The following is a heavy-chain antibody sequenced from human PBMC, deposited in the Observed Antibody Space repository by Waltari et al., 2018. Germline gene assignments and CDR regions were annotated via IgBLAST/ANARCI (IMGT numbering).Heavy chain of an antibody. CDR2: VSYIGAT. D-gene: IGHD5-12*01. CDR3: ATYIGASIGTAAFDV. Sequence: QLQLQESGPGLVKPSETLSLTCSVSGGSISSNRHYWGWIRQSPGQGLEGNGTVSYIGATHTSPSLKSRVTISRDTSKNQLSLILDSVTASDTAVYYCATYIGASIGTAAFDVWGQGTMVTVYS. J-gene: IGHJ3*01. CDR1: GGSISSNRHY. V-gene: IGHV4-39*01.